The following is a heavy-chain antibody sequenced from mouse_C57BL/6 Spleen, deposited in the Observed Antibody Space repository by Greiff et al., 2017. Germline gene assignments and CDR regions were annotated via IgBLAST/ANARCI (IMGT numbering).Heavy chain of an antibody. V-gene: IGHV1-82*01. D-gene: IGHD2-3*01. CDR1: GYAFSSSW. Sequence: VQLQQSGPELVKPGASVKISCKASGYAFSSSWMNWVKQRPGTGLEWIGRIYPGDGDTNYNGKFKGKATLTADKSSSTAYMQLSSLTSEDSAVYFCARRGGWLLLDYWGQGTTLTVSS. CDR3: ARRGGWLLLDY. CDR2: IYPGDGDT. J-gene: IGHJ2*01.